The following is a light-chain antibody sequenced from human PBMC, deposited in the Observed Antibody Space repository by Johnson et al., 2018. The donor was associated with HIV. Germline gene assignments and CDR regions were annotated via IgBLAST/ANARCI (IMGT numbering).Light chain of an antibody. CDR3: GTWDSSLNSKV. Sequence: QSVLTQPPSVSAAPGQKVTISCSGSSSNIGNKYVSWYQQLPGTAPKLLIYDNNKRPSGIPDRFSGSKSATSATLGITGLQTGDEADYYCGTWDSSLNSKVVGTGTKVSVL. V-gene: IGLV1-51*01. CDR2: DNN. J-gene: IGLJ1*01. CDR1: SSNIGNKY.